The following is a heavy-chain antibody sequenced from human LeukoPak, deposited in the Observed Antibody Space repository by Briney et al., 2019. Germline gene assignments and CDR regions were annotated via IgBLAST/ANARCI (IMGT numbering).Heavy chain of an antibody. V-gene: IGHV1-18*04. CDR3: ARDRLSDILTGYQGPFGY. J-gene: IGHJ4*02. Sequence: ASVKVSCKASGYTLTSYGISWVRQAPGQGLEWMGWISAYNGNTNYAQKLQGRVTMTTDTSTSTAYMELRSLRSDDTAVYYCARDRLSDILTGYQGPFGYWGQGTLVTVSS. CDR2: ISAYNGNT. D-gene: IGHD3-9*01. CDR1: GYTLTSYG.